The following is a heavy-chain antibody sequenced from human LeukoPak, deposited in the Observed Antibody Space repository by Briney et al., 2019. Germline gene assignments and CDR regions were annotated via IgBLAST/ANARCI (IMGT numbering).Heavy chain of an antibody. CDR3: ARGVAAPNWFDP. J-gene: IGHJ5*02. V-gene: IGHV6-1*01. Sequence: SQTLSLTCAISGDSVSSNSAAWNWIRQSPSRGLEWLGRTYYRSKWYNDYAVSVKSRITINPDTPKNQFSLQLNSVAPEDTAVYYCARGVAAPNWFDPWGQGTLVTVSS. CDR2: TYYRSKWYN. D-gene: IGHD6-13*01. CDR1: GDSVSSNSAA.